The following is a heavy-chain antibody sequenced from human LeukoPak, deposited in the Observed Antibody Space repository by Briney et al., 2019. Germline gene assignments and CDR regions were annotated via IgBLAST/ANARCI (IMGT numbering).Heavy chain of an antibody. D-gene: IGHD6-13*01. CDR1: GYTFTSYY. J-gene: IGHJ5*02. V-gene: IGHV1-46*01. CDR2: INPSGGST. CDR3: ASQQQLGDWFDP. Sequence: ASVKVSCKASGYTFTSYYMHWVRQAPGQGLEWMGIINPSGGSTSYAQKFQGRVTMTRDTSTSTVYMEPSSLRSEDTAVYYCASQQQLGDWFDPWGQGTLVTVSS.